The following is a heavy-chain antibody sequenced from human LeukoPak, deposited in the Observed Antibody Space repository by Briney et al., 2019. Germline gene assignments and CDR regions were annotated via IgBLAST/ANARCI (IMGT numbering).Heavy chain of an antibody. CDR1: GGSFSGYY. D-gene: IGHD1-1*01. Sequence: SETLSLTCAVYGGSFSGYYWSWIRQPPGKGLEWIGEINHSGSTNYNPSLKSRVTISVDTSKNQFSLKVNSVTAADTAVYFCARRAYSAAYWKHFDYWGQGTLVTVSS. CDR2: INHSGST. V-gene: IGHV4-34*01. J-gene: IGHJ4*02. CDR3: ARRAYSAAYWKHFDY.